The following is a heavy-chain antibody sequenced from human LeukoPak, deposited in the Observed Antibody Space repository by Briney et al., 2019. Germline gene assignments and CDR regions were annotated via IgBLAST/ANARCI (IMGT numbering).Heavy chain of an antibody. CDR1: GFTFSSYE. CDR3: ARAPTVVTPGDWFDY. J-gene: IGHJ5*01. V-gene: IGHV3-48*03. D-gene: IGHD4-23*01. Sequence: PGGSLRLSCAASGFTFSSYEMNWVRQAPGKGLEWVSYISSSGSTIYYADAVKGRFTISRDNAKNSLYLQMNSLRAEDTAVYYCARAPTVVTPGDWFDYWGQGTLVTVSS. CDR2: ISSSGSTI.